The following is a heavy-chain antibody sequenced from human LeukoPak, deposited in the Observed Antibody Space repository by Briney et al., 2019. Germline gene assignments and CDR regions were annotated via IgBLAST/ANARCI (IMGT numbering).Heavy chain of an antibody. CDR2: ISGDGGTT. CDR3: VTGRAMTTVTTFFDY. V-gene: IGHV3-23*01. J-gene: IGHJ4*02. CDR1: GFTFRLYG. D-gene: IGHD4-17*01. Sequence: GGSLRLSCAASGFTFRLYGINWVRQAPGKGLEWVSSISGDGGTTTYTDSVKGRFTISRDNSKNTLYLQMSSLRAEDTAVYYCVTGRAMTTVTTFFDYWAREPWSPSPQ.